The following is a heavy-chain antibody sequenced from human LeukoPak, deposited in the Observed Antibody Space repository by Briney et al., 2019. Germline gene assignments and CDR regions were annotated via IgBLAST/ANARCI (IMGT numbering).Heavy chain of an antibody. CDR2: IYPGDSDT. V-gene: IGHV5-51*01. Sequence: KGGESLKISCKGTGYSFTSYWIGWVRQMPGKGLEWMGIIYPGDSDTKYSPSFQGQVTISADKSISTAYLQWSSLKASDTATYYCARVRDGYNLWDFDYWGQGTLVTVSS. D-gene: IGHD5-24*01. J-gene: IGHJ4*02. CDR3: ARVRDGYNLWDFDY. CDR1: GYSFTSYW.